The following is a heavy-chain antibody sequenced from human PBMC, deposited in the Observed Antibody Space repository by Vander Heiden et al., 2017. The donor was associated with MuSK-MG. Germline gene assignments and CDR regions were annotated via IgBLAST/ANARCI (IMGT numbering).Heavy chain of an antibody. CDR3: ARGYGSSSEYLDY. D-gene: IGHD6-6*01. J-gene: IGHJ4*02. Sequence: QVQLQQWGAGLLKPSATLSLTCAVYGASFSGYYWSWIRQPPGKGLEWIGEINHSGSTNHNPALESQVTMSVDTSKNQFSLKLSSVTAADTAVYFCARGYGSSSEYLDYWGQGALVTVSS. CDR2: INHSGST. CDR1: GASFSGYY. V-gene: IGHV4-34*01.